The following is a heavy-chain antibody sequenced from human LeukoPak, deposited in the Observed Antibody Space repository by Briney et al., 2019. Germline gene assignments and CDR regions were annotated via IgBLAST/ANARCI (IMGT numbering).Heavy chain of an antibody. CDR3: ARLSKGRYFDYIFDY. CDR1: GGSVSSTEFY. J-gene: IGHJ4*02. D-gene: IGHD3-9*01. V-gene: IGHV4-39*01. Sequence: PSETLSLTCSVSGGSVSSTEFYWRWIRQPPGKGLQWIGNIYYTGSTYYNPSLNSRVTMSVDTSQNQFSLKMASVTAADTAVYYCARLSKGRYFDYIFDYWGQGTLVTVSS. CDR2: IYYTGST.